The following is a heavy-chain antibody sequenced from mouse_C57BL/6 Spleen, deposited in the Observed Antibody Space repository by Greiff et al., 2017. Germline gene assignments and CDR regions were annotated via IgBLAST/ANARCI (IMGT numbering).Heavy chain of an antibody. Sequence: VQLQQPGAELVKPGASVKLSCKASGYTFTSYWMQWVKQRPGQGLEWIGEIDPSDSYTNYNQKFKGKATLTVDTSSSTAYMQLSSLTSEDSAVYYCARRLGSSGYGLSYWGQGTLVTVSA. J-gene: IGHJ3*01. V-gene: IGHV1-50*01. CDR1: GYTFTSYW. CDR3: ARRLGSSGYGLSY. CDR2: IDPSDSYT. D-gene: IGHD3-2*02.